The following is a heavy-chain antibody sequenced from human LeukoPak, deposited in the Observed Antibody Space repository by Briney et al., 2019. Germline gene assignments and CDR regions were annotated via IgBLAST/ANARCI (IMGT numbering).Heavy chain of an antibody. CDR3: ARAMRSGYDY. CDR1: GFTFSSYA. CDR2: ISGSGGAT. D-gene: IGHD5-12*01. J-gene: IGHJ4*02. Sequence: PGGSLRLSCAASGFTFSSYAMNWVRQAPGKGLEWVSAISGSGGATYYADSVKGRFTISRDNAENSLYLQMNSLRDEDTAVYYCARAMRSGYDYWGQGTLVTVSS. V-gene: IGHV3-23*01.